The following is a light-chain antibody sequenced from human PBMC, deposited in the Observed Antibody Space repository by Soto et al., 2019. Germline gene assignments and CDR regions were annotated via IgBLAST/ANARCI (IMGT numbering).Light chain of an antibody. Sequence: EIVLTQSPGTLSLSPGERATLSCRASQSISSYLAWYQQKPGQAPRLLIYDAFNRATDIPARFSGSGSGTDFTLTISSLEPEDFAVYYCQQRRTWPITFGQGTRLEIK. V-gene: IGKV3-11*01. J-gene: IGKJ5*01. CDR2: DAF. CDR1: QSISSY. CDR3: QQRRTWPIT.